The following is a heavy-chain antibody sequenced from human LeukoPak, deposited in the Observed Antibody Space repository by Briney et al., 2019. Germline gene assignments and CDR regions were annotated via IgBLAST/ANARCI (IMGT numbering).Heavy chain of an antibody. Sequence: SVKVSCKASGGTFSSYAISWVRQAPGQGLEWMGRIIPIFGTANYAQKFQGRVTITTDESTSTAYMELSSLRSEDTAVYYCARTYDTSSGWTRFFDHWGQGTLVTVSS. CDR2: IIPIFGTA. CDR3: ARTYDTSSGWTRFFDH. J-gene: IGHJ4*02. V-gene: IGHV1-69*05. D-gene: IGHD6-19*01. CDR1: GGTFSSYA.